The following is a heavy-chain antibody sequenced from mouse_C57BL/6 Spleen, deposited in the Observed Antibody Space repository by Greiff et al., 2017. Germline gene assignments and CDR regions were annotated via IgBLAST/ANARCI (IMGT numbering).Heavy chain of an antibody. CDR2: IDPSDSYT. CDR1: GYTFTSYW. Sequence: QVQLQQPGAELVMPGASVKLSCKASGYTFTSYWMHWVKQRPGQGLEWIGEIDPSDSYTNYNQKFKGKSTLTVDKASSTAYTQLSSLTSEDSAVYYGARGDDYDGFAYWGQGTLVTVSA. J-gene: IGHJ3*01. D-gene: IGHD2-4*01. V-gene: IGHV1-69*01. CDR3: ARGDDYDGFAY.